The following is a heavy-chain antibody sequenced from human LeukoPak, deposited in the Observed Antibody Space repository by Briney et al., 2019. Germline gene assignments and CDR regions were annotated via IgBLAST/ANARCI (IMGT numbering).Heavy chain of an antibody. J-gene: IGHJ4*02. D-gene: IGHD1-1*01. CDR3: ARDYNWNPPDY. CDR2: INSDGSIT. CDR1: GFTFGPYW. Sequence: GGSLRLSCAASGFTFGPYWMHWVRQAPGKGLVWVSRINSDGSITSYADSVKGRFTISRDNAKNTLYLQMNSLRVEDTAVYYCARDYNWNPPDYWGQGTLVTVSS. V-gene: IGHV3-74*01.